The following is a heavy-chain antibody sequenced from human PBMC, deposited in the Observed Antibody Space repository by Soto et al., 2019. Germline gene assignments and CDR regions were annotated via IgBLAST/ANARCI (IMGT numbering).Heavy chain of an antibody. D-gene: IGHD4-17*01. CDR3: VYGDYDLLSFDY. CDR1: GFTFSSYT. CDR2: ISSSSSSI. Sequence: PGGSLRLSCAASGFTFSSYTMNWVRQAPGKGLEWVSYISSSSSSIYYADSVKGRFTISRDNAENSLYLQMNSLRDEDTAVYYCVYGDYDLLSFDYWGQGTLVTVSS. J-gene: IGHJ4*02. V-gene: IGHV3-48*02.